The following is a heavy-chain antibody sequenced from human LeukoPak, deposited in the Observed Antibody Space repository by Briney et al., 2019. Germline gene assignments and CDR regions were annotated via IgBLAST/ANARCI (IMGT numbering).Heavy chain of an antibody. CDR2: ISGSGGST. CDR1: GCTLSSYE. Sequence: TGGSLGLSCAALGCTLSSYEMNCVRQAPGKGLEWVSAISGSGGSTYYADSVKGRFTISRDNSKNTLYLQMNSLRAEDTAVYYCAKGGITMIVVVIQYYFDYWGQGTLVTVSS. V-gene: IGHV3-23*01. CDR3: AKGGITMIVVVIQYYFDY. D-gene: IGHD3-22*01. J-gene: IGHJ4*02.